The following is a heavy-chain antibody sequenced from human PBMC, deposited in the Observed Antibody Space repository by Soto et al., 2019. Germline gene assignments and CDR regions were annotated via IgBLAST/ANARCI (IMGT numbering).Heavy chain of an antibody. J-gene: IGHJ6*02. D-gene: IGHD3-3*01. CDR3: GAPFYDYWDGNAPMDV. CDR1: GFTFRTSA. V-gene: IGHV1-58*01. Sequence: GASVKISCKASGFTFRTSAVQWVRQASGQRFEWIGWIVVGSGNTNYAQQFQERVTITRDMSTSTAYMELSSLRSDDTAVYYCGAPFYDYWDGNAPMDVWGQGTTVTVSS. CDR2: IVVGSGNT.